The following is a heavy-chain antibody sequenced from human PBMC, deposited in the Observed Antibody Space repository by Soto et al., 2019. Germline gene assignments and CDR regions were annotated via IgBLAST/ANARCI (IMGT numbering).Heavy chain of an antibody. Sequence: QVQLQESGPGLVKPSQTMSLTCTVSGGSISSGGYYWSWIRQHPGKGLEWIGYIYYSGSTYYTPSLKSRVTISVDTSKNQLSLNLRSVTAADTAVYSCANQKIDYGDYVGAGAFDIWGHGTMVTVSS. D-gene: IGHD4-17*01. CDR1: GGSISSGGYY. V-gene: IGHV4-31*03. CDR3: ANQKIDYGDYVGAGAFDI. CDR2: IYYSGST. J-gene: IGHJ3*02.